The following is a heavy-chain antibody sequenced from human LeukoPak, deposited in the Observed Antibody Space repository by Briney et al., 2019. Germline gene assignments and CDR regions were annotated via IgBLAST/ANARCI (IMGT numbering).Heavy chain of an antibody. J-gene: IGHJ3*02. V-gene: IGHV6-1*01. CDR1: GDSVSSKSAA. Sequence: SQTLSLTCAIFGDSVSSKSAAWNWIRQSPSRGLEWLGRTYYRSKWYDDYAVSLKSRITINPDAPKNQFSLHLNSVTPEDTAVYYRARGAVGQHGSKGDVLDIWGQGTMVTVSS. D-gene: IGHD1-1*01. CDR3: ARGAVGQHGSKGDVLDI. CDR2: TYYRSKWYD.